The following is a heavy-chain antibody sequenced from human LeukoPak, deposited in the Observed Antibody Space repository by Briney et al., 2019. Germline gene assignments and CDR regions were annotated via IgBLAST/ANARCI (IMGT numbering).Heavy chain of an antibody. D-gene: IGHD6-13*01. Sequence: SVKVSCKASGGTFSSYAISWVRQAPGQGLEWMGGIIPIFGTANYAQKFQGRVTITTDESTSTAYMELSSLRSEDTAVYYCARGGADSSSWYDFDYWGQGTLVTVSS. CDR1: GGTFSSYA. CDR2: IIPIFGTA. V-gene: IGHV1-69*05. CDR3: ARGGADSSSWYDFDY. J-gene: IGHJ4*02.